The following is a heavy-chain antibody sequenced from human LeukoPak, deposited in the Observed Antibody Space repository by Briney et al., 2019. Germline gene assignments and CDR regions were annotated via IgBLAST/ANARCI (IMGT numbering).Heavy chain of an antibody. CDR1: GGSICGGDYY. CDR3: ARGTWSSSIDY. CDR2: IYYNGST. J-gene: IGHJ4*02. D-gene: IGHD6-6*01. V-gene: IGHV4-30-4*01. Sequence: SETLSLTCSVSGGSICGGDYYWSWISQPPGKGLEWIGYIYYNGSTYYNPSLESRLTISGDTSKNQFSLRLSSVTAGDTAVYYCARGTWSSSIDYWGQGTLVTVSS.